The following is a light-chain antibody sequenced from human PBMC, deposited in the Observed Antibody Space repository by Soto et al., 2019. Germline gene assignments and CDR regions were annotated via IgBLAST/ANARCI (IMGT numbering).Light chain of an antibody. CDR3: ASWDDRLGAVI. Sequence: QSVLTQPPSASGTPGQRVFISCSGRSSNIGGTNYAYWYQQLPGAAPKLLMHSNNLRPSGVPERISGSKSGTSASLAISGLRSEDEAVYYCASWDDRLGAVIFGGWTKITVL. CDR2: SNN. V-gene: IGLV1-47*02. CDR1: SSNIGGTNY. J-gene: IGLJ2*01.